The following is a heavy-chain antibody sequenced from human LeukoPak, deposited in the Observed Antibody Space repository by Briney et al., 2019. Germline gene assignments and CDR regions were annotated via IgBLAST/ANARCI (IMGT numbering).Heavy chain of an antibody. D-gene: IGHD3-10*01. CDR2: IWYDGSNK. CDR3: ARDYRRWFGEFYYYYYGMDV. CDR1: GFTFSSYG. J-gene: IGHJ6*02. Sequence: KTGGSLRLSCAASGFTFSSYGMHWVRQAPGKGLEWVAVIWYDGSNKYYADSVKGRFTISRDNSKNTLYLQMNSLRAEDTAVYYCARDYRRWFGEFYYYYYGMDVWGQGTTVTVSS. V-gene: IGHV3-33*01.